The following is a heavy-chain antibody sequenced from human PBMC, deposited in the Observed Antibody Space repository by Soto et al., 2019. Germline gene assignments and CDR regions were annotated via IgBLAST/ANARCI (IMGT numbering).Heavy chain of an antibody. CDR2: IYYSGST. J-gene: IGHJ4*02. D-gene: IGHD3-3*01. CDR1: GGSISSGGYY. CDR3: ASYPPYDFWSGYIG. V-gene: IGHV4-31*03. Sequence: SETLSLTCTVSGGSISSGGYYWSWIRQHPGKGLEWIGYIYYSGSTYYNPSLKSRVTISVDKSKNQFSLKLSSVTAADTAVYYCASYPPYDFWSGYIGWGQGTLVTVSS.